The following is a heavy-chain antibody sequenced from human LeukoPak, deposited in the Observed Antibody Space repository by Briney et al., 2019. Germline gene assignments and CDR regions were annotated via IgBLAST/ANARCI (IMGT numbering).Heavy chain of an antibody. Sequence: ASVKVSCKASGGTFSSYAISWVRQAPGQGLEWMGRIIPIFGIANYAQKFQGRVTITADKSTSTAYMELSGLRSEDTAVYYCAREDGVEQPGMDVWGQGTTVTVSS. CDR3: AREDGVEQPGMDV. J-gene: IGHJ6*02. CDR2: IIPIFGIA. V-gene: IGHV1-69*04. D-gene: IGHD1/OR15-1a*01. CDR1: GGTFSSYA.